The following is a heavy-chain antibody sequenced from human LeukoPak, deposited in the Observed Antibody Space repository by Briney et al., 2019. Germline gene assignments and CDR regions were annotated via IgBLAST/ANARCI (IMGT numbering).Heavy chain of an antibody. D-gene: IGHD2-15*01. CDR2: INHSGST. CDR3: ARVRSGGSCYADY. CDR1: GGSFSGYY. V-gene: IGHV4-34*01. Sequence: KPSETLSLTCAVYGGSFSGYYWSWIRQPPGKGLEWIGEINHSGSTNYNPSLKSRVTISVDTSKNQFSLKLSSVTAADTAVYYCARVRSGGSCYADYWGQGTLVTVSS. J-gene: IGHJ4*02.